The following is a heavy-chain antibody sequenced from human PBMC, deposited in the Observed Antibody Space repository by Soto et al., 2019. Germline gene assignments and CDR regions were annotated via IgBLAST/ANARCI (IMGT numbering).Heavy chain of an antibody. J-gene: IGHJ4*02. CDR3: ARGRGWRDY. Sequence: ASVKVSCNASGYSVTSYDSNWVRQATGQGLEWMGWMDPKTGNTYYGQKFQGRVTMTRNTSISTAYMELSSLTSEDTAVYYCARGRGWRDYWGQGTLVTVSS. V-gene: IGHV1-8*01. D-gene: IGHD6-19*01. CDR1: GYSVTSYD. CDR2: MDPKTGNT.